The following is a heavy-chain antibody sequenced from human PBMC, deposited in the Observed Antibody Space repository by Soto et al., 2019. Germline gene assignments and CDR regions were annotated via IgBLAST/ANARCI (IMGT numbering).Heavy chain of an antibody. CDR1: GGTFSSYA. D-gene: IGHD2-2*01. J-gene: IGHJ6*02. Sequence: QVQLVQSGAEVKKPGSSVKVSCKASGGTFSSYAISWVRQAPGQGLEWMGGIISIFGTANYAQKVQGRVTTTADESPSTAYRDLSRLRSDDAAVYYCARHVPAAGYYYGMDVWGQGTTVTVSS. CDR3: ARHVPAAGYYYGMDV. V-gene: IGHV1-69*12. CDR2: IISIFGTA.